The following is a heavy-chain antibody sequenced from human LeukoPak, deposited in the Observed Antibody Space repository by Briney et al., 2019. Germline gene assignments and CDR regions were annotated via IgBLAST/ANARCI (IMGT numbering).Heavy chain of an antibody. V-gene: IGHV4-34*01. J-gene: IGHJ6*04. Sequence: SETLSLTCAVYGGSFSGYYWSWIRQPPGKGLEWIGEINHSGSTNYNPSLKSRVTISVDTSKNQFSLKLSSVTAADTAVYYCARVWGVTTSYYHYYGMDVWGKGTTVTVSS. D-gene: IGHD2-21*02. CDR3: ARVWGVTTSYYHYYGMDV. CDR1: GGSFSGYY. CDR2: INHSGST.